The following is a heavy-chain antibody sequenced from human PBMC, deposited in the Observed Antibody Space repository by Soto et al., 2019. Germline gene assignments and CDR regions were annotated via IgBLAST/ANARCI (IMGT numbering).Heavy chain of an antibody. D-gene: IGHD6-19*01. CDR3: AREGTAGGIAVAYAFDI. J-gene: IGHJ3*02. CDR2: IYSGGST. Sequence: GGSLRLSCAASGFTVSSNYMSWVRQAPGKGLDWVSVIYSGGSTYYADSVKGRFTISRHNRKNTLYLQMNSLRAEDTAVYYCAREGTAGGIAVAYAFDIWGQGTMVTV. V-gene: IGHV3-53*04. CDR1: GFTVSSNY.